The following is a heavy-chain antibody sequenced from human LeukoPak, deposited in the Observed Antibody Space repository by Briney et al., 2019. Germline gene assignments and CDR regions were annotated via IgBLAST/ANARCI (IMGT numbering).Heavy chain of an antibody. V-gene: IGHV3-30*02. CDR1: GFTFSNCG. J-gene: IGHJ3*02. CDR3: AKDGAVVVPAARPDAFDI. CDR2: IRYDGSDK. Sequence: GGSLRLSCAASGFTFSNCGMHWVRQAPGKGLEWVTFIRYDGSDKYYADSVKGRFTISRDNSKNTLYLQMNSLRAEDTAVYYCAKDGAVVVPAARPDAFDIWGQGTMVTVSS. D-gene: IGHD2-2*01.